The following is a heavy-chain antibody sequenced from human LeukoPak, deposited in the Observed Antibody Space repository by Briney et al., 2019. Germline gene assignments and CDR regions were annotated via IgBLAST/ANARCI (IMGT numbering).Heavy chain of an antibody. CDR3: ARESSGTYYNPLGYMDV. J-gene: IGHJ6*03. V-gene: IGHV4-4*07. CDR1: GGSISIYY. D-gene: IGHD3-10*01. Sequence: SETLSLTCTVSGGSISIYYWNWIRQAAGKGLEWIGRIFTGGITNYNPSLKSRVTMSVDTSKNQFSLNLSSVTAADTAVYYCARESSGTYYNPLGYMDVWGKGTTVTVSS. CDR2: IFTGGIT.